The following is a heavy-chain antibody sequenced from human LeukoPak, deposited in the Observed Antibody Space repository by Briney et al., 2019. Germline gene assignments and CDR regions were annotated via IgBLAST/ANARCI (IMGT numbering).Heavy chain of an antibody. CDR3: ARQKNDFGDYPDAFDM. Sequence: ASVKVSCTASGYTFANYYIHWVRQAPGQGLEWMGIINPSGGFTRYAQKFQGRVTMTRDTSTSTVYMELSSLRFEDTALYYCARQKNDFGDYPDAFDMWGQGTMVTVSS. CDR1: GYTFANYY. J-gene: IGHJ3*02. D-gene: IGHD4-17*01. V-gene: IGHV1-46*01. CDR2: INPSGGFT.